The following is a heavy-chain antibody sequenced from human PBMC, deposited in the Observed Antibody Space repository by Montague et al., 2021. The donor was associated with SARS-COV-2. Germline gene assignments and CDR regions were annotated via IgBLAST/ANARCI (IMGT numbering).Heavy chain of an antibody. CDR1: GGSISSSSYY. J-gene: IGHJ4*02. D-gene: IGHD5-12*01. CDR3: ARDLWVWLSVEGSFDS. CDR2: IYYSGST. Sequence: SETLSLTCTVSGGSISSSSYYWGWIRQPPGKGLEWIGSIYYSGSTYYNPSLKSRVTISVDTSKNQFSLKLSSVTAADTAVYSCARDLWVWLSVEGSFDSRGQGTLVIVSS. V-gene: IGHV4-39*07.